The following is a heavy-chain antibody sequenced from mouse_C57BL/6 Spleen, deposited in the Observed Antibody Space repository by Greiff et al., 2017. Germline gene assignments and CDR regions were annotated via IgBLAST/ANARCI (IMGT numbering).Heavy chain of an antibody. V-gene: IGHV5-15*01. CDR3: ASPFYYGNYGFAY. CDR1: GFTFSDYG. Sequence: EVKLVESGGGLVQPGGSLKLSCAASGFTFSDYGMAWVRQAPRKGPEWVAFISNLAYSIYYADTVTGRFTISRENAKNTLYLEMSSLRSEDTAMYYCASPFYYGNYGFAYWGQGTLVTVSA. J-gene: IGHJ3*01. CDR2: ISNLAYSI. D-gene: IGHD2-1*01.